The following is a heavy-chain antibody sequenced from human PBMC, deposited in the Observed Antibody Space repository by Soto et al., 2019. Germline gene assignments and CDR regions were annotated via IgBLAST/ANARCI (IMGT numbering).Heavy chain of an antibody. CDR3: ARMKVDSYQCYYAVDG. Sequence: ESGPTLVNPTETLTLTCTVSGFSLATGKMGVSWIRQPPGKALEWLAHIFSDNERSYSTSLQGRLTISKGTSGSQVVLSMTHVDPVDTATYSRARMKVDSYQCYYAVDGWGQGTTVTVAS. D-gene: IGHD3-9*01. CDR1: GFSLATGKMG. V-gene: IGHV2-26*01. J-gene: IGHJ6*02. CDR2: IFSDNER.